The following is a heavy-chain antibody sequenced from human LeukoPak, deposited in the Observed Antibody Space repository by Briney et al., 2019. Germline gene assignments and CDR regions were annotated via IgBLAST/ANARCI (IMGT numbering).Heavy chain of an antibody. CDR3: AREGAGNYGQYVDY. V-gene: IGHV3-74*03. Sequence: GGSLRLSCTASGFTFSGHWIHWVRQAPGMGLVWVSRINERGTDSMYAESVKGRFTISRDNAKNSLYLQMNSLRAEDTALYYCAREGAGNYGQYVDYWGQGTLVTVSS. D-gene: IGHD1-7*01. J-gene: IGHJ4*02. CDR1: GFTFSGHW. CDR2: INERGTDS.